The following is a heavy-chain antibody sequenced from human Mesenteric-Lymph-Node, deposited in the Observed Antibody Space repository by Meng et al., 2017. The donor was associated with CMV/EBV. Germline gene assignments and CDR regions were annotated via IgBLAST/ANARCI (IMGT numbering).Heavy chain of an antibody. V-gene: IGHV4-34*01. CDR3: ARIYCSSTSCYQPQFDY. Sequence: SETLSLTCAVYGGSFSGYYWSWIRQPPGKGLEWIGEINHSGSTNYNPSLKSRVTISVDTSKNQFSLKLSSVTAADTAVYYCARIYCSSTSCYQPQFDYWGQGTLVTVSS. J-gene: IGHJ4*02. CDR1: GGSFSGYY. D-gene: IGHD2-2*01. CDR2: INHSGST.